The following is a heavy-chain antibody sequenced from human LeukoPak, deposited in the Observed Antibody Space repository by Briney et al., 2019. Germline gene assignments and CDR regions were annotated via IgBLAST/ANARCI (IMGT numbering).Heavy chain of an antibody. V-gene: IGHV3-72*01. CDR3: TSLSGYSGYDPLYY. CDR1: GFTLSDHY. Sequence: GGSLRLSCAASGFTLSDHYMDWVRQAPGKGLEWVGRTGNRGNSYTTEYAASVKGRFTISRDDSKNTLYLQMNSLKAEDTAVYYCTSLSGYSGYDPLYYWGQGTLVTVSS. J-gene: IGHJ4*02. CDR2: TGNRGNSYTT. D-gene: IGHD5-12*01.